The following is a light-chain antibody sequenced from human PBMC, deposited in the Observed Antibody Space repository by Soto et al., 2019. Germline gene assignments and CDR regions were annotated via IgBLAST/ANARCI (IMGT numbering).Light chain of an antibody. CDR1: SRDIGGSNY. CDR3: SSYTSSSALGV. V-gene: IGLV2-14*01. Sequence: QSALTQPASVSGSPGQSITISWTGTSRDIGGSNYVSWYQQHPGKAPKFMIYDVSKRPSGVSNRFSGSKSGNTASLTISGLQAEDEADYYCSSYTSSSALGVFGTGTKVTVL. J-gene: IGLJ1*01. CDR2: DVS.